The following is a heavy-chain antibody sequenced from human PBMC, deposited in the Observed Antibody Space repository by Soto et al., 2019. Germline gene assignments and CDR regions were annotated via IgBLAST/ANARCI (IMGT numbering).Heavy chain of an antibody. CDR1: GFSLSSSGVG. Sequence: SGPTLVNPTQTLTLTCTFSGFSLSSSGVGVGWIRQPPGEALEWLGIIFWDDDKRYSPSLKSRVTITKDASKNQLVLTMTNMDLVDTATYYCAHLPWQHLWPRAPVVYWGQGTPVTVSS. J-gene: IGHJ4*02. CDR2: IFWDDDK. CDR3: AHLPWQHLWPRAPVVY. D-gene: IGHD5-18*01. V-gene: IGHV2-5*02.